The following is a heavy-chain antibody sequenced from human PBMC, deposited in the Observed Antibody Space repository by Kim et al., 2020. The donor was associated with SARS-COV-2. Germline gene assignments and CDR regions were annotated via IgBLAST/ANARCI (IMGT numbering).Heavy chain of an antibody. CDR3: ARKYYDILTGYSDFDY. CDR2: ISYDGSNK. V-gene: IGHV3-33*05. Sequence: GGSLRLSCAASGFTFSSYGMHWVRQAPGKGLEWVAVISYDGSNKYYADSVKGRFTISRDNSKNTLYLQMNSLRAEDTAVYYCARKYYDILTGYSDFDYWGQRTLVTVSS. J-gene: IGHJ4*02. CDR1: GFTFSSYG. D-gene: IGHD3-9*01.